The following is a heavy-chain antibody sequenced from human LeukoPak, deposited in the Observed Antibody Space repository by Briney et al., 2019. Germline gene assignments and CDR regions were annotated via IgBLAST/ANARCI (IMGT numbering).Heavy chain of an antibody. D-gene: IGHD1-26*01. CDR1: GFTFSSYS. CDR3: AKDVGVGATGPIIFDY. Sequence: PPGGSLRLSCAASGFTFSSYSMNWVRQAPGKGLEWVSYISSSSSTIYYADSVKGRFTISRDNAKNSLYLQMNSLRAEDTAVYYCAKDVGVGATGPIIFDYWGQGTLVTVSS. CDR2: ISSSSSTI. J-gene: IGHJ4*02. V-gene: IGHV3-48*01.